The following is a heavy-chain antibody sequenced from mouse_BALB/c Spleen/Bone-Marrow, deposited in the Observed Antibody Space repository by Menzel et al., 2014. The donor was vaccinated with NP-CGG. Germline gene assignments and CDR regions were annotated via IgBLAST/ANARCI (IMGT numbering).Heavy chain of an antibody. D-gene: IGHD2-4*01. CDR2: INPDSSTI. CDR1: GLDFSRYW. Sequence: EVHLVESGGGLVQPGGSLKLSCAASGLDFSRYWMSWVRQAPGKGLEWIGEINPDSSTINYTPSLKDKFIISRDNAKNTLYLQMSKVRSEDTALYYCARCGLRREAYYAMDDWGQGTSVTVSS. CDR3: ARCGLRREAYYAMDD. J-gene: IGHJ4*01. V-gene: IGHV4-1*02.